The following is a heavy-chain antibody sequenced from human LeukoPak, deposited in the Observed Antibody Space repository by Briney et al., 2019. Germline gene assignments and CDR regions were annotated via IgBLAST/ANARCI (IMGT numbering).Heavy chain of an antibody. CDR2: IYHSGST. Sequence: PSETLSLTCTVSGYSISSGYYWGWIRQPPGKGLEWIGSIYHSGSTYYNPSLKSRVTISVDTSKNQFSLKLSSVTAADTAVYYCATLTTVVTAYYFDYWGQGTLVTVSS. D-gene: IGHD4-23*01. J-gene: IGHJ4*02. V-gene: IGHV4-38-2*02. CDR3: ATLTTVVTAYYFDY. CDR1: GYSISSGYY.